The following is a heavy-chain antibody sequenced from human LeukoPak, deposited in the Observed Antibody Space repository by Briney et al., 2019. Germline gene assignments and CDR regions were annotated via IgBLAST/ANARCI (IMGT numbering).Heavy chain of an antibody. J-gene: IGHJ4*02. Sequence: GASVKVSCKASGYTFTSYGITWVRQASGQGLEWMGWISAYNCNTNHAQKFKDRVTMTTDTSTSTAYMELRSLRSDDTAVYYCPREGDYRSGWDRADYWGQGTLVTVSS. CDR1: GYTFTSYG. CDR2: ISAYNCNT. D-gene: IGHD6-19*01. CDR3: PREGDYRSGWDRADY. V-gene: IGHV1-18*01.